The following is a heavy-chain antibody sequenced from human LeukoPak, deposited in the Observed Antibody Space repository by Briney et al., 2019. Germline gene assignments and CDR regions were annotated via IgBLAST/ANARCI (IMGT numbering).Heavy chain of an antibody. CDR1: GFTVSSNY. Sequence: GGSLRLSCAASGFTVSSNYMGWVRHAPGKGREWVSVIYSGGSTYYADSVKGRFTISRDNSKNTLYLQLNSLRGEDTAVYYCASQTTVKYYFDYWGQGTLVTVSS. J-gene: IGHJ4*02. V-gene: IGHV3-53*01. CDR2: IYSGGST. D-gene: IGHD4-17*01. CDR3: ASQTTVKYYFDY.